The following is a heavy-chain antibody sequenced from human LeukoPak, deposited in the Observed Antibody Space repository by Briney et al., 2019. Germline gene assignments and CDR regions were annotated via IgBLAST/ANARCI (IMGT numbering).Heavy chain of an antibody. Sequence: KPSETLSLTCTVSGGSISSYYWSWLRQPAGKGLEWIGRIYTSGSTNYNPSLKSRVTMSVDTSNNQFSLKMSSVTAADTAVYFCARTQERDKIVDYWGQGTLVTVSS. D-gene: IGHD1-26*01. CDR1: GGSISSYY. CDR3: ARTQERDKIVDY. V-gene: IGHV4-4*07. CDR2: IYTSGST. J-gene: IGHJ4*02.